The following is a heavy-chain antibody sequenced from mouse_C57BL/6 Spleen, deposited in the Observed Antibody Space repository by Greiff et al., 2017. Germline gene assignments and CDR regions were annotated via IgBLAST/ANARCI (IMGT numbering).Heavy chain of an antibody. J-gene: IGHJ2*01. CDR2: IDPSDSYT. V-gene: IGHV1-69*01. CDR3: ARKTTVVALDG. CDR1: GYTFTSYW. Sequence: QVQLQQPGAELVMPGASVKLSCKASGYTFTSYWMHWVKQRPGQGLEWIGEIDPSDSYTNYNQKFKGKSTLTVDKSSSTAYMQLSSLTSEDSAVYYCARKTTVVALDGWGQGTTLTVSS. D-gene: IGHD1-1*01.